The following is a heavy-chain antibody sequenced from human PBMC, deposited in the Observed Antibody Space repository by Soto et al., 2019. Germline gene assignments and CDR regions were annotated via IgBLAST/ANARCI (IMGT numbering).Heavy chain of an antibody. CDR3: GRERLRTGDY. J-gene: IGHJ4*02. Sequence: SQRPAFAGSVFTYVNYYMSWIRQAPGQGLEWVSYISSSGTTIYHADSVKGRFTISRDNAKNSLYLQMNSLRAEDTAVYYCGRERLRTGDYWGQGTLVNVS. CDR2: ISSSGTTI. CDR1: VFTYVNYY. D-gene: IGHD3-16*01. V-gene: IGHV3-11*01.